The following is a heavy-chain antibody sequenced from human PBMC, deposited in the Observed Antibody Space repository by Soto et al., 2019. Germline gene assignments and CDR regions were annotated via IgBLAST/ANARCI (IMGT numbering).Heavy chain of an antibody. Sequence: ASVKVSCKASGDTFSSYAISWVRQAPGQGLEWMGWINVYNGNTNYAQKLQGRVTMTTDTSTSTAYMELRSLRSDDTAVYFCATKSSCRSCDHWGQGTLVTVSS. D-gene: IGHD6-13*01. V-gene: IGHV1-18*01. J-gene: IGHJ4*02. CDR3: ATKSSCRSCDH. CDR1: GDTFSSYA. CDR2: INVYNGNT.